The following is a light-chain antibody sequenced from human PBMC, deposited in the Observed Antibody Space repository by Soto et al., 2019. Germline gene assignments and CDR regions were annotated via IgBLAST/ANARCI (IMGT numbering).Light chain of an antibody. J-gene: IGKJ1*01. Sequence: IVLTQSPCTLSVTPGERATLSCRASQSVSNCLAWYQQKPGQAPRLLIYEASNRATGIPARFSGSGSGTDFTLTISSLEPEDFAVYYCQQHNNWPPWTFGQGTKVDIK. CDR2: EAS. V-gene: IGKV3-11*01. CDR3: QQHNNWPPWT. CDR1: QSVSNC.